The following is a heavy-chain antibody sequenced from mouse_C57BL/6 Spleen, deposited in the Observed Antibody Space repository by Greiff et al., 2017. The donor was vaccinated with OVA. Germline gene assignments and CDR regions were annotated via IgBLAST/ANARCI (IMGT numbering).Heavy chain of an antibody. Sequence: QVQLQQPGAELVRPGSSVKLSCKASGYTFTSYWMDWVKQRPGQGLEWIGNIYPSDSETHYNQKFKDQATLTVDKSSSTAYMQLSSLTSEDSAVYYCARFYYGSPYWYFDVWGTGTTVTVSS. V-gene: IGHV1-61*01. CDR1: GYTFTSYW. D-gene: IGHD1-1*01. CDR3: ARFYYGSPYWYFDV. CDR2: IYPSDSET. J-gene: IGHJ1*03.